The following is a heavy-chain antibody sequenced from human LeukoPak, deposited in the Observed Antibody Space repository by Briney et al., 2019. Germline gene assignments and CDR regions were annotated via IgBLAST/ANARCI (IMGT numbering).Heavy chain of an antibody. J-gene: IGHJ4*02. Sequence: GGSLRLSCAASGFTFSDYYMTWIRQAPGKGLEWVSYINGRSNDIDYADSVKGRFTISRDNAKNSLFLQMNSLRAEDTAVYYCAKDILEPGLRFDYWGQGALVTVSS. CDR2: INGRSNDI. CDR3: AKDILEPGLRFDY. CDR1: GFTFSDYY. D-gene: IGHD2-15*01. V-gene: IGHV3-11*01.